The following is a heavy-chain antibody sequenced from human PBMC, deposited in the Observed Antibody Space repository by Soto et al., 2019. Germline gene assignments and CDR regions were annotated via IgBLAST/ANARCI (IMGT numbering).Heavy chain of an antibody. CDR3: ARDPHDYGAPAGGMDV. J-gene: IGHJ6*01. V-gene: IGHV4-61*01. Sequence: QVQLQESGPGLVKPSETLSLTCTVSGGSVSSGTHYWSWIRQPPGKGLEWIGYIYYSGSTKYNPSLKSRVTISVDTSKNQFSLKLSSVTAADTAVYYCARDPHDYGAPAGGMDVWGQGTTVTVSS. CDR1: GGSVSSGTHY. D-gene: IGHD4-17*01. CDR2: IYYSGST.